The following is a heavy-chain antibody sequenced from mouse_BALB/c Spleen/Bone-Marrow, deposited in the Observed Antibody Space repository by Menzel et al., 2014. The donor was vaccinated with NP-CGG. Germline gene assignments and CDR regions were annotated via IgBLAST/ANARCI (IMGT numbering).Heavy chain of an antibody. Sequence: EVLLVESGAELVKPGASVQLSRTASGFNIKDTYMHWVTQRPEQGLEWIGRIDPANGNTKYDPKFQGKATIPADTSSNTASLQLSSLTSEDTAVYYCARWEYYAMDYWGQGTSVTVSA. D-gene: IGHD4-1*01. J-gene: IGHJ4*01. CDR1: GFNIKDTY. CDR3: ARWEYYAMDY. CDR2: IDPANGNT. V-gene: IGHV14-3*02.